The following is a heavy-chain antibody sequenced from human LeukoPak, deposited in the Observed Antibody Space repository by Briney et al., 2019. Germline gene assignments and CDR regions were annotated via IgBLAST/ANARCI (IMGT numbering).Heavy chain of an antibody. CDR2: MNPNSGNT. Sequence: ASVKVSCKASGYTFTSYDINWVRQATGQGLEWMGWMNPNSGNTGYAQKFQGRVTMTRNTSISTAYMELSNLRSEDTAVYYCARIAVTTSRQDYWGQGTLVTVSS. CDR3: ARIAVTTSRQDY. D-gene: IGHD4-17*01. V-gene: IGHV1-8*01. J-gene: IGHJ4*02. CDR1: GYTFTSYD.